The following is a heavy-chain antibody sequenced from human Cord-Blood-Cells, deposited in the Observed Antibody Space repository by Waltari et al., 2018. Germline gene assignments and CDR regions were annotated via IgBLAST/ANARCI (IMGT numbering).Heavy chain of an antibody. CDR2: IYTSGST. V-gene: IGHV4-4*07. J-gene: IGHJ3*02. D-gene: IGHD3-3*01. Sequence: QVQLQESGPGLVKPSETLSLTCXVSGGSIRIYYWSWIRQPAGKGLEWIGRIYTSGSTNYNPSLKSRVTMSVDTSKNQFSLKLSSVTAADTAVYYCARDRKYDFWSGYAFDIWGQGTMVTVSS. CDR3: ARDRKYDFWSGYAFDI. CDR1: GGSIRIYY.